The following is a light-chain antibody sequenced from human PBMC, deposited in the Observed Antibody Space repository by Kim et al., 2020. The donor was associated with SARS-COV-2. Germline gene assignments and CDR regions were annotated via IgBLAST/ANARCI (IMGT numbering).Light chain of an antibody. CDR3: AAWDGSLNGYV. CDR1: SSNIGSHT. V-gene: IGLV1-44*01. CDR2: TNN. J-gene: IGLJ1*01. Sequence: ELTQPPSSSGTPGQRVTIPCSGSSSNIGSHTVNWYQQLPGTAPKLLIYTNNQRPSGVPDRFSGPKSGTSASLGIRGLQSEDEADYYCAAWDGSLNGYVFGTGTKVTVL.